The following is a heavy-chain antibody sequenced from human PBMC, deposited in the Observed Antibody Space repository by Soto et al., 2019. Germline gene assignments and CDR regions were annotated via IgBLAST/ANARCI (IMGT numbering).Heavy chain of an antibody. CDR3: AKGRTSPYSGYHFDY. Sequence: QPGGSLRLSCAASGFTFSSYAMSWVRQAPGKGLECVSGISGSGGSTYYADSVKGRFTISRDNSKYTLYLQMNSLRAEDTAVYYCAKGRTSPYSGYHFDYWGQGTLVTVSS. CDR2: ISGSGGST. D-gene: IGHD5-12*01. V-gene: IGHV3-23*01. J-gene: IGHJ4*02. CDR1: GFTFSSYA.